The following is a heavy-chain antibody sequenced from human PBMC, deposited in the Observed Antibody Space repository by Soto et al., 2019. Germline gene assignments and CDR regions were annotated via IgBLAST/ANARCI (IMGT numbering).Heavy chain of an antibody. V-gene: IGHV3-11*05. Sequence: PGGSLRLSCAASGLTFSDYYMSWIRQAPGKGLEWVSYITSSCSYTKYADFVKGRFTISRDNAKNSLYLQINSLRAEDTAVYYCARELDGIDVWGQGTTVTVSS. CDR1: GLTFSDYY. J-gene: IGHJ6*02. CDR3: ARELDGIDV. CDR2: ITSSCSYT.